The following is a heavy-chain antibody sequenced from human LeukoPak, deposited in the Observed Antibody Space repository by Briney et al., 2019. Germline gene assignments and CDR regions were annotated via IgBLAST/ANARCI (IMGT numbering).Heavy chain of an antibody. J-gene: IGHJ4*02. D-gene: IGHD4-17*01. V-gene: IGHV3-30*04. CDR1: GFIFGIHA. Sequence: GGALRLSCEVSGFIFGIHAMHWVRQAPGKGLEWVALISYDGADKYYADSVRGRFTISRDNSKNTLYLQMNSLRAGDTAIYYCACPHDPHGDYADFHYWGQGTLVTVSS. CDR2: ISYDGADK. CDR3: ACPHDPHGDYADFHY.